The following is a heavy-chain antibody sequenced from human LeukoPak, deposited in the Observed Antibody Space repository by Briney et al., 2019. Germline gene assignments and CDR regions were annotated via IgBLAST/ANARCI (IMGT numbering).Heavy chain of an antibody. CDR3: ARDRGWRSSGYYLYYFDF. CDR1: GFTFSSYW. Sequence: GGSLRLSCAASGFTFSSYWMSWVRQAPGKGLEWVANIKDDGSEKYYVDSVKGRFTISRDDAKNSLYLQMNSLRAEDTAVYYCARDRGWRSSGYYLYYFDFWGQGTLVTVSS. D-gene: IGHD3-22*01. CDR2: IKDDGSEK. J-gene: IGHJ4*02. V-gene: IGHV3-7*03.